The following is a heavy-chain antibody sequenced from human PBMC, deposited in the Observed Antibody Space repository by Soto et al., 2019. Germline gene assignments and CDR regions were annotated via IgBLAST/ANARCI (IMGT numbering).Heavy chain of an antibody. D-gene: IGHD3-3*01. Sequence: ASETLSLTCTVSGGSISSSSYYWGWIRQPPGKGLEWIGSIYYSGSTYYNPSLKSRVTISVDTSKNQFSLKLSSVTAADTAVYYCARHGNYDFWSREPFDPWGQGTLVTVSS. CDR1: GGSISSSSYY. J-gene: IGHJ5*02. CDR2: IYYSGST. CDR3: ARHGNYDFWSREPFDP. V-gene: IGHV4-39*01.